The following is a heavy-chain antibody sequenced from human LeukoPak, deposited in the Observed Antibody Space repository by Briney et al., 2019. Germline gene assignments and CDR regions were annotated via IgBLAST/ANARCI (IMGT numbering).Heavy chain of an antibody. D-gene: IGHD4-23*01. Sequence: GESLRLSCRASGFIFSSYALNWVRRAPGQGLEWVSSISSSSGDIYYTDSVKGRFTISRDNARKSLYLQMNSLRVEDTAVYYWVRDYGGSSGAFDLWGQGTMVTVSS. J-gene: IGHJ3*01. V-gene: IGHV3-21*01. CDR2: ISSSSGDI. CDR1: GFIFSSYA. CDR3: VRDYGGSSGAFDL.